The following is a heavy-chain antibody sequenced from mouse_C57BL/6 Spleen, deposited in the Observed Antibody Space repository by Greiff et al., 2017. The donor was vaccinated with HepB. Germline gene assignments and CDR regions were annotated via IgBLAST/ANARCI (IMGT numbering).Heavy chain of an antibody. J-gene: IGHJ3*01. CDR3: ARQKEGFAY. V-gene: IGHV5-9*01. Sequence: EVMLVESGGGLVKPGGSLKLSCAASGFTFSSYTMSWVRQTPEKRLEWVATISGGGGNTYYPDSVKGRFTISRDNAKNTLYLQMSSLRSEDTALYYCARQKEGFAYWGQGTLVTVSA. CDR1: GFTFSSYT. CDR2: ISGGGGNT.